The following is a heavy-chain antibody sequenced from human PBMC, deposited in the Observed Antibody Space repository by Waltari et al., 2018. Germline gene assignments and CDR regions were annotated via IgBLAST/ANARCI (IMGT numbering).Heavy chain of an antibody. J-gene: IGHJ4*02. CDR2: IYHSGRT. D-gene: IGHD1-26*01. V-gene: IGHV4-38-2*01. CDR1: GYSISSGYC. CDR3: ARNSGNYSFLY. Sequence: QVQLQESGPGLLKPSETLSLTCAVSGYSISSGYCWGWIRQPPGKGLEWIGSIYHSGRTYYNPSLKSRVTISVDTSKNQFSLKLSSVTAADTAVYYCARNSGNYSFLYWGQGTLVTVSS.